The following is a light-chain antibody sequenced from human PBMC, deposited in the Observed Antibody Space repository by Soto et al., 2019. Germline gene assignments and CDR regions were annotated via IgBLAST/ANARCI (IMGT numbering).Light chain of an antibody. Sequence: DIQMTQSPSSLSASVGDRVTIICRASQSVSTRLAWYQQKPGKAPKVLIYDASSWAGGVPSRFTGSGSGTDFTLTISSLQPEDFATYYCQQSYSTPISFGQGTRLENK. CDR1: QSVSTR. V-gene: IGKV1-5*02. J-gene: IGKJ5*01. CDR2: DAS. CDR3: QQSYSTPIS.